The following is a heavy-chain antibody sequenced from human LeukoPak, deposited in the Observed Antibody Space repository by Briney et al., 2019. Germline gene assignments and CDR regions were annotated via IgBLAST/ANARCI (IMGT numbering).Heavy chain of an antibody. CDR3: AKRGVVIRVILVGFHKEAYYFDS. CDR2: ISGSGGGT. CDR1: GITLSNYG. J-gene: IGHJ4*02. D-gene: IGHD3-22*01. V-gene: IGHV3-23*01. Sequence: GGSLRLSCAVSGITLSNYGMSWVRQAPGKGLEWVAGISGSGGGTYYADSVKGRFTISRDNPKNTLYLQMNSLRAEDTAVYFCAKRGVVIRVILVGFHKEAYYFDSWGQGALVTGSS.